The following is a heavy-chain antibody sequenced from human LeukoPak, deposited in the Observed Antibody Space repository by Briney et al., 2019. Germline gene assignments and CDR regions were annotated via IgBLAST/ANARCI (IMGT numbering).Heavy chain of an antibody. J-gene: IGHJ4*02. CDR1: GGSFSGYY. CDR3: ARDGRLYSSGWSHFDY. Sequence: PSETLSLTCAVYGGSFSGYYWSWIRQPPGKGLEWIGGIYYSGSTYYNPSLKSRVTISVDTSKNQFSLKLSSVTAADTAVYYRARDGRLYSSGWSHFDYWGQGTLVTVSS. V-gene: IGHV4-34*01. CDR2: IYYSGST. D-gene: IGHD6-19*01.